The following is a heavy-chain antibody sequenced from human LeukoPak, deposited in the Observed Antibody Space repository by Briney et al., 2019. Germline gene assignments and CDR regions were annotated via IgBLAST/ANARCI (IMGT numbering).Heavy chain of an antibody. CDR2: IIPILGIA. J-gene: IGHJ5*01. Sequence: SVKVSCKASGGTFSSYAISWVRQAPGQGLEWMGRIIPILGIANYAQKFQGRATITADKSTSTAYMELSSLRSEDTAVYYCARQELMGNWFDSWGQGTLVTVSS. CDR3: ARQELMGNWFDS. CDR1: GGTFSSYA. V-gene: IGHV1-69*04. D-gene: IGHD3-10*01.